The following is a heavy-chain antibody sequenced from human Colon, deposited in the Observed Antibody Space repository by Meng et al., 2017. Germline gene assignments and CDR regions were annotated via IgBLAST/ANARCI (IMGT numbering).Heavy chain of an antibody. D-gene: IGHD1-26*01. V-gene: IGHV4-4*02. CDR3: ARMSVGAKRGRDY. Sequence: QLQESGPGLVKPSGTLSLTCAVSGGFISTTDWWTWVRQSPGKGLEWIGDIYHSGTTMSNPSLKSRLSMSIDKSLNQFSLELTSVTAADTAVYYCARMSVGAKRGRDYWGQGTLVTVSS. J-gene: IGHJ4*02. CDR1: GGFISTTDW. CDR2: IYHSGTT.